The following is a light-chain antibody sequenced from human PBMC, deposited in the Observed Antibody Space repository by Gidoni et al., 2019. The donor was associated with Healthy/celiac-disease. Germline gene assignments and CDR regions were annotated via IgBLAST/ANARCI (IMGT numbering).Light chain of an antibody. CDR1: QSISSW. V-gene: IGKV1-5*03. Sequence: DIHMTQSPSTLSASVGDRVTITCRASQSISSWLAWYQQKPGKAPKLLIYKASSLESGVPSRFSGSGSGTEFTLTISSLQPDDFATYYCQQYNSYSYTFGQXTKLEIK. CDR3: QQYNSYSYT. J-gene: IGKJ2*01. CDR2: KAS.